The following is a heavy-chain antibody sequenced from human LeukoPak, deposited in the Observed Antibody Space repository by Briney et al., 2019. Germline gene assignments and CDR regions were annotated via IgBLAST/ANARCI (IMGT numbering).Heavy chain of an antibody. J-gene: IGHJ4*02. V-gene: IGHV4-38-2*01. CDR3: ARGGHDWNYVGEWYFDS. CDR1: GYSISSGYY. D-gene: IGHD1-7*01. Sequence: SETLSLTCGVSGYSISSGYYWGWIRQPPGKGLEWIGSIYHSGSTSYNASLKSRVTISVDTSKNQFSLKLSSVTAADTAVYYCARGGHDWNYVGEWYFDSWGQGTQVIVSS. CDR2: IYHSGST.